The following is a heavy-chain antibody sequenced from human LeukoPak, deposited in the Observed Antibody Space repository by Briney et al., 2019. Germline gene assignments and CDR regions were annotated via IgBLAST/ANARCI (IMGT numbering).Heavy chain of an antibody. Sequence: GGSLRLSCAASGFMFSNYAMCWVRQAPGKGPKWVSGISGHGTFYADSVKGRFTISRDNSNNTLYLQMNSLRAEDSAVYYCAKGQQFETRFDYWGHGTLVTVSS. D-gene: IGHD6-6*01. CDR2: ISGHGT. CDR1: GFMFSNYA. V-gene: IGHV3-23*01. J-gene: IGHJ4*01. CDR3: AKGQQFETRFDY.